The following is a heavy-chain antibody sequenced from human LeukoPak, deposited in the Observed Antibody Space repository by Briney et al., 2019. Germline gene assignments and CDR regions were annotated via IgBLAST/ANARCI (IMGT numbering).Heavy chain of an antibody. CDR3: AKGDLTYYYDSSGYSTHFDY. CDR2: ISWNSGSI. Sequence: PGRSLRLSCAASGFTFDDYAMHWVRQAPGKGLEWVSGISWNSGSIGYADSVKGRFTISRDNAKNSLYLQMNSLRAEDTALSYCAKGDLTYYYDSSGYSTHFDYWGQGTLVTVSS. D-gene: IGHD3-22*01. CDR1: GFTFDDYA. J-gene: IGHJ4*02. V-gene: IGHV3-9*01.